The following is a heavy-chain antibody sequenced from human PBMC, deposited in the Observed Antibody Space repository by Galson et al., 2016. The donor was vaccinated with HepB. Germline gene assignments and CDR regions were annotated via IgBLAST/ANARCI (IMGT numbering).Heavy chain of an antibody. J-gene: IGHJ4*02. V-gene: IGHV3-23*01. CDR2: ISGGGAST. CDR1: GFPFSSYT. CDR3: TTDIPLTGGTNFAY. D-gene: IGHD7-27*01. Sequence: SLRLSCAASGFPFSSYTMTWVRQSPGKGLEWISGISGGGASTYYVDSVKDRFTISRDNDKNTLYLQMSSLKTDDTAVYYCTTDIPLTGGTNFAYWGQGTLVTVSS.